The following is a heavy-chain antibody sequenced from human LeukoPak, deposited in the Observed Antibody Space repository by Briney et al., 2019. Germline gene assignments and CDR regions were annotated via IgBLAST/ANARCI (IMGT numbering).Heavy chain of an antibody. CDR3: ARGSCSGGSCYPTYGMDV. CDR1: GGSVSSGSYY. D-gene: IGHD2-15*01. V-gene: IGHV4-61*01. J-gene: IGHJ6*02. Sequence: SETLSLTRTVSGGSVSSGSYYWSWIRQPPGKGLEWIGYIYYSGSTNYNPSLKSRVTISVDTSKNQLSLKLSSVTAADTAVYYCARGSCSGGSCYPTYGMDVWGQGTTVTVSS. CDR2: IYYSGST.